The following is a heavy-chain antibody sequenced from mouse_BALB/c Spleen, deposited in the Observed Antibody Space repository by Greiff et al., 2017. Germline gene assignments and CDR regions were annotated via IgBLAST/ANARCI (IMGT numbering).Heavy chain of an antibody. V-gene: IGHV1-4*02. D-gene: IGHD2-2*01. CDR3: ARSGTMVTSPFAY. J-gene: IGHJ3*01. CDR2: INPSSGYT. Sequence: VQLQQSAAELARPGASVKMSCKASGYTFTSYTMHWVKQRPGQGLEWIGYINPSSGYTEYNQKFKDKTTLTADKSSSTAYMQLSSLTSEDSAVYDCARSGTMVTSPFAYWGQGTLVTVSA. CDR1: GYTFTSYT.